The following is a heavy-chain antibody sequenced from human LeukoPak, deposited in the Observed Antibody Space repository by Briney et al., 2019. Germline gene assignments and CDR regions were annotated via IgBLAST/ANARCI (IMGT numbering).Heavy chain of an antibody. D-gene: IGHD3-9*01. V-gene: IGHV3-7*01. CDR2: IKQDGSEK. J-gene: IGHJ4*02. Sequence: PGGSLRLSCAASGFTFSSYAMSWVRQAPGKGLEWVANIKQDGSEKYYVDSVKGRFTISRDNAKNSLSLQMNSLRAEDTAVYYCARGDVDDILTGYYNWGQGTLVTVSS. CDR3: ARGDVDDILTGYYN. CDR1: GFTFSSYA.